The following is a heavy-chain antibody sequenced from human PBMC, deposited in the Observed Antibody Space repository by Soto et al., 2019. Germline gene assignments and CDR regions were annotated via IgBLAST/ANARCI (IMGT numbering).Heavy chain of an antibody. Sequence: GGSLRLSCVVSGFTFSDFGMHWVRQSPGEGLAWVASISKDGLDRYYSESVKGRFTISRDDSKNTVFLQMNSLKVEDTAAYFCASPREGQWLVFDHWGQRTLVTVSS. CDR1: GFTFSDFG. CDR3: ASPREGQWLVFDH. J-gene: IGHJ4*02. CDR2: ISKDGLDR. D-gene: IGHD6-19*01. V-gene: IGHV3-30*19.